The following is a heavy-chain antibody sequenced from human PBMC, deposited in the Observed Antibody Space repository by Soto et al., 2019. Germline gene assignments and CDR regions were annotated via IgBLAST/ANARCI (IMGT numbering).Heavy chain of an antibody. CDR1: GFSLSTSGMR. D-gene: IGHD3-10*01. J-gene: IGHJ4*02. CDR2: IDWNDNI. Sequence: CSFSGFSLSTSGMRVNWIRQPPGRALEWLARIDWNDNIFYNTSLRTRLTISKDTSENQVVLIMTNMDPVDTATYYCARMGSVDDYWGQGTQVTVSS. CDR3: ARMGSVDDY. V-gene: IGHV2-70*04.